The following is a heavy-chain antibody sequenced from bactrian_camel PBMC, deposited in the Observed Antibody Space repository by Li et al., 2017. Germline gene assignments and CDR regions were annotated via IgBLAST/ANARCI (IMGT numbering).Heavy chain of an antibody. CDR3: ATQPAAFNGGECYRFQDLAFNY. Sequence: VQLVESGGGSVQAGGSLRLSCAASGYTVSSYCMAWFRQAPGKEREGVAAISDFGEKTYLDSVKGRFTISKEDSENTLYLQMNSLRPEDTAMYYCATQPAAFNGGECYRFQDLAFNYWGQGTQVTVSS. J-gene: IGHJ4*01. CDR1: GYTVSSYC. V-gene: IGHV3S31*01. D-gene: IGHD1*01. CDR2: ISDFGEKT.